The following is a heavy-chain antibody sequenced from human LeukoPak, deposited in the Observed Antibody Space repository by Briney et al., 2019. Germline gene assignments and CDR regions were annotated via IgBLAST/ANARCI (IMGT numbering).Heavy chain of an antibody. CDR1: GGSISSGDYY. CDR2: IYYSGST. V-gene: IGHV4-30-4*01. CDR3: ARVGNMEFDY. J-gene: IGHJ4*02. D-gene: IGHD2/OR15-2a*01. Sequence: SETLSLTCTVSGGSISSGDYYWSWIRQPPGKGLEWIGYIYYSGSTYYNPSLKSRVTISVDTSKNQFPLKLSSVTAADTAVYYCARVGNMEFDYWGQGTLVTVSS.